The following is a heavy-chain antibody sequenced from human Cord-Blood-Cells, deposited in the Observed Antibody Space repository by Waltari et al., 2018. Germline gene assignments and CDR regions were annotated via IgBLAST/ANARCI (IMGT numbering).Heavy chain of an antibody. J-gene: IGHJ5*02. Sequence: QVQLVQSGAEVKKPGASVKVSCKASGYTFTGYYMHWVRQAPGQGLEWMGWINPNSGGTNYARKFQGRVTMTRDTSISTAYMELSRLRSDDTAVYYCARDLGAAAGTHWFDPWGQGTLVTVSS. CDR1: GYTFTGYY. V-gene: IGHV1-2*02. CDR3: ARDLGAAAGTHWFDP. CDR2: INPNSGGT. D-gene: IGHD6-13*01.